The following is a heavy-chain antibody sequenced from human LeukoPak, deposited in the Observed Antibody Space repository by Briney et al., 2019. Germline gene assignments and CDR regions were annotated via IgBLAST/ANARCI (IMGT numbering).Heavy chain of an antibody. CDR2: INPNSGGT. J-gene: IGHJ4*02. D-gene: IGHD3-16*01. Sequence: SSVKVSCKDCGYTFTGYYMHWVRQAPGQGIEWMGWINPNSGGTNYAQKFQGRVTMTRDTSISTAYMELSRLRSEDTAVYYCARGLVHDYWGQGTLVTVSS. V-gene: IGHV1-2*02. CDR1: GYTFTGYY. CDR3: ARGLVHDY.